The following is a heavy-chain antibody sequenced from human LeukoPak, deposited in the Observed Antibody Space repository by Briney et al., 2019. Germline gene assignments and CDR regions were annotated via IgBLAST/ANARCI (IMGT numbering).Heavy chain of an antibody. CDR2: MNPNSGNT. CDR1: GYTFTSYD. J-gene: IGHJ4*02. V-gene: IGHV1-8*01. CDR3: ARGPLPYYYDSSGYYYELDY. D-gene: IGHD3-22*01. Sequence: ASVKVSCKASGYTFTSYDINWVRQATGQGLEWMGWMNPNSGNTGYAQKFQGGVTMTRNTSISTAYMELSSLRSEDTAVYYCARGPLPYYYDSSGYYYELDYWGQGTLVTVSS.